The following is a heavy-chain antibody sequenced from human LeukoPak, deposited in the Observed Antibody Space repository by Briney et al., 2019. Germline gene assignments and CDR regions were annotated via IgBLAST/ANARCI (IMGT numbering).Heavy chain of an antibody. V-gene: IGHV3-48*01. CDR1: GFTFSSYS. J-gene: IGHJ4*02. D-gene: IGHD3-22*01. Sequence: PGGTLRLSCVVSGFTFSSYSMNWVRQAPGKGLEWVSYISSSSSTIYYAGSVMGRFTISRDNAKNSLYLQMNSLRSEDTAVYYCARASYDSGGDYSGAGARADYWGQGTLVTVSS. CDR3: ARASYDSGGDYSGAGARADY. CDR2: ISSSSSTI.